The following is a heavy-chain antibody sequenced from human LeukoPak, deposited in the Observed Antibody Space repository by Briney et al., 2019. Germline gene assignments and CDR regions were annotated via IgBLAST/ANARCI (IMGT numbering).Heavy chain of an antibody. D-gene: IGHD6-13*01. CDR1: GGSISSYY. V-gene: IGHV4-59*01. CDR3: ARRGISYFDI. J-gene: IGHJ3*02. CDR2: IYYSGSS. Sequence: PSETLSLTCTVSGGSISSYYWSWIRQPPGKGLEWIGYIYYSGSSNYNPSLKSRVTISVDTSKNQFSLKLSSVTAADTAVYYCARRGISYFDIWGQGTMVTVSS.